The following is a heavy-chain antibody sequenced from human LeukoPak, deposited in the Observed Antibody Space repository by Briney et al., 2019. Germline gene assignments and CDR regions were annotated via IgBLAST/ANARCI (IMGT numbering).Heavy chain of an antibody. CDR3: ATDGGAGSYYGDDAFDM. CDR1: GFSFTNTW. CDR2: VKSKADDGPT. Sequence: GGSLRLSCEASGFSFTNTWMRWVRQAPGKGLEWVGRVKSKADDGPTDYAAPVQGRFTITRDDSKNTLSLQMNSLKTEDTAVYYCATDGGAGSYYGDDAFDMWGQGTMVTVSS. D-gene: IGHD3-10*01. V-gene: IGHV3-15*01. J-gene: IGHJ3*02.